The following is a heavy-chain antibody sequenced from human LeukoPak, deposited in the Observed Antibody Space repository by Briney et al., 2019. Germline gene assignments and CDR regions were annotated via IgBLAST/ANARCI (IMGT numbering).Heavy chain of an antibody. CDR2: ISAYNGNT. J-gene: IGHJ6*03. Sequence: GASVKVSCKASGYTFTSYGISWVRQAPGQGLEWMGWISAYNGNTNYAQKLQGRVTMTTDTSTSTAYMELRSLRSDDTAVYYCARSGTTGTTSFWYYYYYMDVWGKGTTVTISS. CDR1: GYTFTSYG. V-gene: IGHV1-18*01. CDR3: ARSGTTGTTSFWYYYYYMDV. D-gene: IGHD1-1*01.